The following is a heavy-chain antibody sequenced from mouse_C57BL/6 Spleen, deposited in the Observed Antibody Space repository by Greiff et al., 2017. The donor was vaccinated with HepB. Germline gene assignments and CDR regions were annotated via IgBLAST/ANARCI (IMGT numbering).Heavy chain of an antibody. Sequence: VQLQQPGAELVKPGASVKVSCKASGYTFTSYWITWVKQRPGQGLEWIGDIYPGSGSTNYNEKFKSKATLTVDTSSSTAYMQLSSLTSEDSAVYYCARSEATVVATGEMDYWGQGTSVTVSS. D-gene: IGHD1-1*01. CDR1: GYTFTSYW. J-gene: IGHJ4*01. V-gene: IGHV1-55*01. CDR3: ARSEATVVATGEMDY. CDR2: IYPGSGST.